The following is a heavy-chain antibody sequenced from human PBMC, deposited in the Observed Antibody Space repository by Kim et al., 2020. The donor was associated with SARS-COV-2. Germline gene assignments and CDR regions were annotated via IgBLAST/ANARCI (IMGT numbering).Heavy chain of an antibody. CDR3: TIGSSDELLWFGELVY. Sequence: GGSLRLSCAASGFTFSNAWMSWVRQAPGKGLEWVGRIKSKTDGGTTDYAAPVKGRFTISRDDSKNTLYLKMNSLKTEGTAVYYCTIGSSDELLWFGELVYWGQGTLVTVSS. D-gene: IGHD3-10*01. CDR2: IKSKTDGGTT. J-gene: IGHJ4*02. CDR1: GFTFSNAW. V-gene: IGHV3-15*01.